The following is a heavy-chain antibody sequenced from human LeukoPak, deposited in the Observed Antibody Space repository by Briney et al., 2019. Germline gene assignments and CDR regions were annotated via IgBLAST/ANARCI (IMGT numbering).Heavy chain of an antibody. CDR3: ARGLLTVTYLYFDY. CDR1: GGTFSSYA. Sequence: SVKVSCKASGGTFSSYAISWVRQAPGQGLEWLGGIIPIFGTANYAQKFQGRGTITTDESTSTAYMELSSLRSEETAVYYCARGLLTVTYLYFDYWGQGTLVTVSS. D-gene: IGHD4-17*01. CDR2: IIPIFGTA. J-gene: IGHJ4*02. V-gene: IGHV1-69*05.